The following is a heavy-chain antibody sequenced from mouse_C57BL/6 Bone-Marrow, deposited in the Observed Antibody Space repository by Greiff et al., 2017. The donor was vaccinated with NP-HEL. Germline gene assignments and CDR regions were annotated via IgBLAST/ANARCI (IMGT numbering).Heavy chain of an antibody. J-gene: IGHJ3*01. D-gene: IGHD2-2*01. CDR1: GFTFSSYG. CDR3: AGGGLRRN. V-gene: IGHV5-6*01. CDR2: ISSGGSYT. Sequence: EVQGVESGGDLVKPGGSLKLSCAASGFTFSSYGMSWVRQTPDKRLEWVATISSGGSYTYYPYSVKGRFTISRDNAKNTLYLQMSSLKSEDTAMYYCAGGGLRRNWGQGTLVTVSA.